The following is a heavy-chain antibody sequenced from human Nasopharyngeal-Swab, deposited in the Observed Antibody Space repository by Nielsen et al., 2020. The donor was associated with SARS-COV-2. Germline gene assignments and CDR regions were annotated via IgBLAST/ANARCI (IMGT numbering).Heavy chain of an antibody. CDR1: GGTFSGYY. V-gene: IGHV4-34*01. CDR2: INHSGST. CDR3: ARGRGVAAQNWFDP. J-gene: IGHJ5*02. D-gene: IGHD6-6*01. Sequence: SETLSLTCAGYGGTFSGYYWSWIRQPPGKGLEWIGEINHSGSTNYNPSLKSRVTISVDMSKNQFALKLSSVTAADTAVYYCARGRGVAAQNWFDPWGQGTLVTVSS.